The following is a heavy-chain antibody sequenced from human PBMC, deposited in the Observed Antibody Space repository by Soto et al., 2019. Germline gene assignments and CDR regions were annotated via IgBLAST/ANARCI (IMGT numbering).Heavy chain of an antibody. J-gene: IGHJ6*02. CDR2: VIPTLDIL. CDR1: GDTFSSHT. D-gene: IGHD5-18*01. CDR3: ARDEGGYNFGSDYGLAV. V-gene: IGHV1-69*08. Sequence: QVQLVQSGAEVKRPGSSVKVSCKASGDTFSSHTIIAWVRQAPGQGLEWMGRVIPTLDILDYAQRFQDRVTITADTSTSTAYLELTSLTSEDTAIYYCARDEGGYNFGSDYGLAVWGQGTTVTVSS.